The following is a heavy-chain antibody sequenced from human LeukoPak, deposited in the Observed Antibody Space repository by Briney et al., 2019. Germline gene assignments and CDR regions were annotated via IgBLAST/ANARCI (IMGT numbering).Heavy chain of an antibody. J-gene: IGHJ4*02. CDR2: VKEDGTTK. D-gene: IGHD6-6*01. Sequence: PGGSLRLSCAASGFSFTSYWMSWVRQAPGKGLEWVADVKEDGTTKQYVDSVKGRFTISRDNAKNSLYLQMDSLRAEDTAVYYCARDAYSSSSFDYWGQGTLVTVSS. V-gene: IGHV3-7*01. CDR3: ARDAYSSSSFDY. CDR1: GFSFTSYW.